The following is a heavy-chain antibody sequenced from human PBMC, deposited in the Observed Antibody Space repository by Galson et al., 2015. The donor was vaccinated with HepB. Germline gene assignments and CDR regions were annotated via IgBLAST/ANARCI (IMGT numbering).Heavy chain of an antibody. Sequence: SLRLSCAASGFTFSSYSMNWVRQAPGKGLEWVSSISSSSSYIYYADSVKSRFTISRDNAKNSLYLQMNSLRAEDTAVYYCARATAVAGIDYWGQGTLVTVSS. D-gene: IGHD6-19*01. J-gene: IGHJ4*02. V-gene: IGHV3-21*01. CDR2: ISSSSSYI. CDR1: GFTFSSYS. CDR3: ARATAVAGIDY.